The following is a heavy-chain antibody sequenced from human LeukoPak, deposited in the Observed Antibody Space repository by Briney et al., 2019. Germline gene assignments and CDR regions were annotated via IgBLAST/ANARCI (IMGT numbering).Heavy chain of an antibody. V-gene: IGHV4-59*08. Sequence: SQTLSLTCIVSGGSISSYYWSWIRQPPGKGLEWIGYIYDSGSSYNPSLKSRVTIPVDTSKNQFSLKVSSVTAADTAVYYCARQMFLGGMDVWGQGTTVTVSS. CDR1: GGSISSYY. J-gene: IGHJ6*02. D-gene: IGHD2/OR15-2a*01. CDR3: ARQMFLGGMDV. CDR2: IYDSGS.